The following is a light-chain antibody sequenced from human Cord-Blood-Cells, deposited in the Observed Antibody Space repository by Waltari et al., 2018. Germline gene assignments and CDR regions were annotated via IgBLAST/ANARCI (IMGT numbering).Light chain of an antibody. J-gene: IGLJ3*02. CDR3: SSYTSSSTWA. V-gene: IGLV2-14*01. Sequence: QSALTQPASVSGSPGQSITISCTGTSSDVGGYNYVSWYQQHPGKAPKLMIYDVSKRPSGVSNRFSGSKSGNTASLTISGLQVEDEADYYCSSYTSSSTWAFGGGTKLTVL. CDR1: SSDVGGYNY. CDR2: DVS.